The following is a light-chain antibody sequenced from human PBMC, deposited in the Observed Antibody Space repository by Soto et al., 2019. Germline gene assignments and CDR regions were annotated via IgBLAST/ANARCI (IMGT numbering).Light chain of an antibody. CDR1: SSNIGRDT. J-gene: IGLJ3*02. Sequence: QSVLTQPPSASGTPGQRVIISCSGSSSNIGRDTVNWYRQFPGTAPKLLIYSNNQRPSGVPDRFSGSKSGTSASLAISGLQSEDEADYYCAVWDDSLNGLWVFGGGTTVTVL. CDR2: SNN. CDR3: AVWDDSLNGLWV. V-gene: IGLV1-44*01.